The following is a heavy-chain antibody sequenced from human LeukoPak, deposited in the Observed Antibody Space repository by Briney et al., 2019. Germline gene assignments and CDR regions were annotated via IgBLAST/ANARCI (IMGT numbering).Heavy chain of an antibody. D-gene: IGHD3-22*01. Sequence: SETLSLTCTVSGGSISPYYWSWIRQPPGKGLEWIGYIYYSGSTNYNPSLKSRVTISLDTSKNQFSLKLSSVTAADTAVYYCARSTWLLDKWGQGTLDTVSS. CDR2: IYYSGST. V-gene: IGHV4-59*01. CDR3: ARSTWLLDK. CDR1: GGSISPYY. J-gene: IGHJ4*02.